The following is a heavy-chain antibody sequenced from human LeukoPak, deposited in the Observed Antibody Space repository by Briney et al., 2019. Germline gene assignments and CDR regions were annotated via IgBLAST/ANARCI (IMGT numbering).Heavy chain of an antibody. D-gene: IGHD6-6*01. J-gene: IGHJ4*02. V-gene: IGHV3-23*01. CDR2: ISGSGGST. Sequence: GGSLRLSCAPSGFTFSSYAMSWVRQAPGKGLEWVSAISGSGGSTYYADSVKGRFTISRDNSKNTLYLQMNSLRAEDTAVYYCAKFPRRSIAAYHLDRFDSRGQRTLVTVSS. CDR3: AKFPRRSIAAYHLDRFDS. CDR1: GFTFSSYA.